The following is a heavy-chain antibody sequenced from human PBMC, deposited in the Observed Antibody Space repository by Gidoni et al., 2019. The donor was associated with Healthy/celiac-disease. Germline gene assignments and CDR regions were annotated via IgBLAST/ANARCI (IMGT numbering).Heavy chain of an antibody. CDR1: GFTFSSYG. Sequence: QVQLVASGGGVVQPGRSLRLSCAASGFTFSSYGMHWVRQAPGKGLEWVAVIWYDGSNKYYADSVKGRFTIARDNSKNTLYLQMNSLRAEDTAVYYCARPGIRFLEWRGGMDVWGQGTTVTVSS. CDR3: ARPGIRFLEWRGGMDV. D-gene: IGHD3-3*01. CDR2: IWYDGSNK. V-gene: IGHV3-33*01. J-gene: IGHJ6*02.